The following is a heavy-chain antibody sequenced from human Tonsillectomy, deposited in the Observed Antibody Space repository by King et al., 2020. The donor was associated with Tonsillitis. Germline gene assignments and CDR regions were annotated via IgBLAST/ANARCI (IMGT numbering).Heavy chain of an antibody. CDR1: GFTFSSYS. CDR2: ISISSNYI. V-gene: IGHV3-21*01. Sequence: QLVQSGGGLVKPGGSLRLSCAASGFTFSSYSMNWVRQAPGKGLEWVSSISISSNYIYYADSVKGRFTISRDNAKNSLYLQMNSLRAEDTAVYYCARDGAIAVASTYYGMDVWGQGTTVTVSS. D-gene: IGHD6-19*01. J-gene: IGHJ6*02. CDR3: ARDGAIAVASTYYGMDV.